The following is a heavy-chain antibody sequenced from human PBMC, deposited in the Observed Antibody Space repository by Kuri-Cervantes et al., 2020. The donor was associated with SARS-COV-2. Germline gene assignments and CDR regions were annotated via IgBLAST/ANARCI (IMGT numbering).Heavy chain of an antibody. J-gene: IGHJ4*02. CDR1: GFTFSSYG. CDR2: ISYDGSNK. Sequence: GGSLRLSCAASGFTFSSYGMHWVRQAPGKGLEWVAVISYDGSNKDYADSVKGRFTISRDNAKNSLYLQMNSLRAEDTAVYYCAMKSTRNNYYDSSGSFDYWGQGTLVTVSS. V-gene: IGHV3-30*03. D-gene: IGHD3-22*01. CDR3: AMKSTRNNYYDSSGSFDY.